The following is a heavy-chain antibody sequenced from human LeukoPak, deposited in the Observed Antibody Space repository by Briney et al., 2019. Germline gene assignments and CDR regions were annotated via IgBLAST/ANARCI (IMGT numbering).Heavy chain of an antibody. CDR3: ARDGGGYSNYHWFDP. Sequence: SVKVSCKASGGTFSSYAITWVRQAPGQGLEWMGRIIPIAGITNYAQKFQGRVTITADKSTTIASMELRSLRFDDTAVYYCARDGGGYSNYHWFDPWGQGTLVTVSS. J-gene: IGHJ5*02. CDR2: IIPIAGIT. V-gene: IGHV1-69*04. CDR1: GGTFSSYA. D-gene: IGHD5-12*01.